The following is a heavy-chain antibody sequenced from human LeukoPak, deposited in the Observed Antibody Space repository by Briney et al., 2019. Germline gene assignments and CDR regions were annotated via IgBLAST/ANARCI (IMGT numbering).Heavy chain of an antibody. CDR1: GGSISSGSYY. V-gene: IGHV4-61*02. CDR3: ARLTSYNTVYFDY. CDR2: IYTSGST. J-gene: IGHJ4*02. Sequence: PSQTLSLTCTVSGGSISSGSYYWSWIRQPAGKGLEWIGRIYTSGSTNYNPSLKSRVTISVDTSKNQFSLKLSSVTAADTAVYYCARLTSYNTVYFDYWGQGTLVTVSS. D-gene: IGHD1-1*01.